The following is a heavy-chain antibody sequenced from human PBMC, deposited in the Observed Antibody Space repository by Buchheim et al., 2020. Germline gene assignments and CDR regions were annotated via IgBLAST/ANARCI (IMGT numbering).Heavy chain of an antibody. J-gene: IGHJ5*02. Sequence: EVQLVESGGGLVQPGGSLRLSCAASGFTFSSYWMSWVRQAPGKGLEWVANIKQDGSEKYYVDSVKGRFTISRDNAKNSLYLQMNSLRAEDTAVYYCARDGSNCTGGVCYDGWFDPWGQGTL. D-gene: IGHD2-8*02. CDR3: ARDGSNCTGGVCYDGWFDP. V-gene: IGHV3-7*01. CDR1: GFTFSSYW. CDR2: IKQDGSEK.